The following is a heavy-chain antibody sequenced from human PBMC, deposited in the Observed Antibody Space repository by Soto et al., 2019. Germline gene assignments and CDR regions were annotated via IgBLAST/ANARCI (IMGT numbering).Heavy chain of an antibody. V-gene: IGHV1-18*01. Sequence: QVQLVQSGAEVKNPGASVKVSCKTSGYVFTSYGIRWARQAPGQGLEWMGWINTYNVNTNYAQNLQGRVTLTTDTPTSTAYRELRSLRSNDTAIYYCVLVDVDVTPSPQDVWGQGTTVNVSS. J-gene: IGHJ6*02. CDR1: GYVFTSYG. D-gene: IGHD2-2*03. CDR3: VLVDVDVTPSPQDV. CDR2: INTYNVNT.